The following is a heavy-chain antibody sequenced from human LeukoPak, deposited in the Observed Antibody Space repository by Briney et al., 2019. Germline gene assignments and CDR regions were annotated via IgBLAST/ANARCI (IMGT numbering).Heavy chain of an antibody. Sequence: PGGSLRLSCAASGFTFSSSAMSWVRQAPGKGLEWVSAISGSGESTYYADSVKGRFTISRDNSKNTLYLQMNSLRAEDTAIYYCAKDPPGSYYARDAFDIWGQGTMVTVSS. CDR3: AKDPPGSYYARDAFDI. J-gene: IGHJ3*02. V-gene: IGHV3-23*01. D-gene: IGHD3-10*01. CDR1: GFTFSSSA. CDR2: ISGSGEST.